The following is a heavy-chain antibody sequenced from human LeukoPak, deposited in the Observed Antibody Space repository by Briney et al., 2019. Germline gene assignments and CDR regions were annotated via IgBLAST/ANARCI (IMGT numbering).Heavy chain of an antibody. CDR1: GFTSSTYW. V-gene: IGHV3-7*01. CDR2: IKPDGSEG. D-gene: IGHD3-3*01. CDR3: VLSYDYRSGYYTGVEQ. J-gene: IGHJ4*02. Sequence: GGSLRLSCAASGFTSSTYWRGWVRQSPGKGLEWVANIKPDGSEGYYVDSVKGRVTISRDNAKNSLILQMNSLSVEDTAVYYCVLSYDYRSGYYTGVEQWGQGTLVTVSS.